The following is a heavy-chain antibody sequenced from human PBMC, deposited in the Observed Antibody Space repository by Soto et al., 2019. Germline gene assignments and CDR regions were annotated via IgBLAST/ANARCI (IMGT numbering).Heavy chain of an antibody. CDR2: IIPIFGTA. J-gene: IGHJ5*02. CDR3: VRSLLVWIAARPASSNWFDP. CDR1: GGTFSSYA. V-gene: IGHV1-69*01. D-gene: IGHD6-6*01. Sequence: QVQLVQSGAEVKKPGSSVKVSCKASGGTFSSYAISWVRQAPGQGLEWMGGIIPIFGTANYAQKFQGRVTITADESTSTAYMELSSLRSEDTAVYYCVRSLLVWIAARPASSNWFDPWGQGTLVTVSS.